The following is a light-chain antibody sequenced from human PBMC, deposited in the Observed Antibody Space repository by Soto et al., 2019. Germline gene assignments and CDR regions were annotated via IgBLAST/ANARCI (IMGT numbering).Light chain of an antibody. V-gene: IGKV1-5*01. CDR3: QQYSDSSGA. J-gene: IGKJ1*01. CDR2: DAS. Sequence: DIQVTQSPSTLSASVGDRVTITCGASQSIGTWLAWYQQKPGKAPKLLIFDASTLESGVPSRFSDSGSGTDFTLTISSLQPDDFATYSCQQYSDSSGAFGQGTK. CDR1: QSIGTW.